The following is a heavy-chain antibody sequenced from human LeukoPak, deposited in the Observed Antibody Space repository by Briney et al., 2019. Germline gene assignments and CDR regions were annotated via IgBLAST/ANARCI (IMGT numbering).Heavy chain of an antibody. J-gene: IGHJ4*02. CDR3: ARSVGRRVLGFDY. V-gene: IGHV4-59*01. Sequence: SETLSLTCTVSGGSISSYYRSWIRQPPGKGLEWIGYIYYGGSTNYNPSLKSRVTISVDTSKNQFSLKLSSVTAADTAVYYCARSVGRRVLGFDYWGQGTLVTVSS. CDR1: GGSISSYY. CDR2: IYYGGST. D-gene: IGHD3-3*02.